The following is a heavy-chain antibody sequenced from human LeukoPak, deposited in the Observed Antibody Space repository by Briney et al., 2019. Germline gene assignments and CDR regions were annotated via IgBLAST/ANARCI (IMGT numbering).Heavy chain of an antibody. V-gene: IGHV3-9*01. Sequence: GGSLRLSCAASGFTFSSYGMHWVRQAPGKGLEWVSGISWNSGSIGYADSVKGRFTISRDNAKNSLYLQMNSLRAEDTALYYCAKDTTMYYYDSTDAFDIWGQGTMVTVSS. CDR1: GFTFSSYG. CDR2: ISWNSGSI. CDR3: AKDTTMYYYDSTDAFDI. J-gene: IGHJ3*02. D-gene: IGHD3-22*01.